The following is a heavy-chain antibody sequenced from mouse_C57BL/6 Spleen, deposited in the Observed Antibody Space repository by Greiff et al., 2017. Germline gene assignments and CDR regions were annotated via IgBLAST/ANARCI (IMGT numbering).Heavy chain of an antibody. CDR1: GYTFTSYW. Sequence: QVQLKQPGAELVRPGSSVKLSCKASGYTFTSYWMHWVKQRPIQGLEWIGNIDPSDSETHYNQKFKDKATLTVDKSSSTAYMQLSSLTSEDSAVYYCARSDPNYYGSAYAMDYWGQGTSVTVSS. J-gene: IGHJ4*01. D-gene: IGHD1-1*01. CDR2: IDPSDSET. CDR3: ARSDPNYYGSAYAMDY. V-gene: IGHV1-52*01.